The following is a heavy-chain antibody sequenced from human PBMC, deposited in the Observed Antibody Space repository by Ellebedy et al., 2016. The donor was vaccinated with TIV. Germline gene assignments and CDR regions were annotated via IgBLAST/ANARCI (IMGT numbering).Heavy chain of an antibody. V-gene: IGHV3-23*01. J-gene: IGHJ5*02. CDR3: VKDRGLWLQSFFDP. Sequence: GESLKISXAASGFTFSSNTMSWVRQAPGKGLEWVSSVNGSGGTSSYADSVKGRFTISRDNSKNTLFLQMSNLRPEDTAVYYCVKDRGLWLQSFFDPWGQGTQVTVSS. D-gene: IGHD5-18*01. CDR1: GFTFSSNT. CDR2: VNGSGGTS.